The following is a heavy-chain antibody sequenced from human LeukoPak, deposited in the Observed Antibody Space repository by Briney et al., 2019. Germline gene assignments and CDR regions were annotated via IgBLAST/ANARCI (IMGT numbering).Heavy chain of an antibody. Sequence: GGSLRLSCAASGFSFNNYVMSWVRQAPGKGLEWVSAISGDGARTYYADSVKGRFTISRDNSKNTLDLQMNSLRAEDTAIYYCAKTVVVMTFRFDSCGQGSLVTVSS. CDR1: GFSFNNYV. CDR3: AKTVVVMTFRFDS. J-gene: IGHJ4*02. V-gene: IGHV3-23*01. D-gene: IGHD2-21*01. CDR2: ISGDGART.